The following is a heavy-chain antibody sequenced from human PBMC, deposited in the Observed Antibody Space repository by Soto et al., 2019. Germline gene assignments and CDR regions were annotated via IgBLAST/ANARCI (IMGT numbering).Heavy chain of an antibody. J-gene: IGHJ4*02. Sequence: PSETLSLTCTVSGGSISSYYWSWIRQPPGKGLERIRYIYYSGSTNYNPSLKSRVTISVDTSKNQFSLKLSSVTAADTAVYYCARGDYGDLRVGDFWGQGTLVTVSS. CDR3: ARGDYGDLRVGDF. CDR1: GGSISSYY. V-gene: IGHV4-59*12. CDR2: IYYSGST. D-gene: IGHD4-17*01.